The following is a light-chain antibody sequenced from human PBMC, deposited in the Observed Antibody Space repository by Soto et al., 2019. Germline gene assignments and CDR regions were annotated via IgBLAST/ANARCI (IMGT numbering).Light chain of an antibody. CDR2: DTS. CDR1: TGAVTRSSY. Sequence: QAVVTQEPSLTVSPGATVTLTCASSTGAVTRSSYPTWFQQRPGQPPRTLIYDTSSRHSWTPARFSGSLLGGKAALTLSDVQPEDEADYYCLVYYGESDVAVFGGGTKLTVL. CDR3: LVYYGESDVAV. V-gene: IGLV7-43*01. J-gene: IGLJ2*01.